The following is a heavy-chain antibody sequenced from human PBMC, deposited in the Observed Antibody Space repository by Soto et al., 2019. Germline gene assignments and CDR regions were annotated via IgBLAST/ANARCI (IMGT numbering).Heavy chain of an antibody. V-gene: IGHV3-30*03. CDR1: GFTFSSYG. Sequence: QVQLVESGGGVVQPGRSLRLSCAASGFTFSSYGMHWVRQAPGKGLEWVAVISYDGSNKYYADSVKGRFTISRDNSKNTLYLQMNSLRAEDTAVYYCSLAAAGPYFDYWGQGTLVTVSS. J-gene: IGHJ4*02. CDR3: SLAAAGPYFDY. CDR2: ISYDGSNK. D-gene: IGHD6-13*01.